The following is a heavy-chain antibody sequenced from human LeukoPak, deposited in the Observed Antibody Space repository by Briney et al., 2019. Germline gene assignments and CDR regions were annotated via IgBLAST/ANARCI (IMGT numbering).Heavy chain of an antibody. J-gene: IGHJ6*02. CDR3: ARSPGRYFDWLPPPYYYYYGMDV. V-gene: IGHV3-21*01. CDR2: ISSSSSYI. D-gene: IGHD3-9*01. CDR1: GFTFSSYS. Sequence: GGSLRLSCAASGFTFSSYSMNWVRQAPGKGLEWVSSISSSSSYIYYADSVKGRFTIYRDNAKNSLYLQMNSLRAEDTAVYYCARSPGRYFDWLPPPYYYYYGMDVWGQGTTVTVSS.